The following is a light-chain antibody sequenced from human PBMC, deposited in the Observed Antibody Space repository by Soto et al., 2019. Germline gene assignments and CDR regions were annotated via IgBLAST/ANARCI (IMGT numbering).Light chain of an antibody. CDR1: SSNTAKNY. Sequence: QSVLIQPPSASATPGQRVSISCSGTSSNTAKNYVYWYQQLPGTAPKLLILMNDQRSSGVPERFSGSKSCTSASLAISGLLSEEEDAYFCASWDDSLSGVVFGGGTKLTVL. J-gene: IGLJ2*01. V-gene: IGLV1-47*01. CDR2: MND. CDR3: ASWDDSLSGVV.